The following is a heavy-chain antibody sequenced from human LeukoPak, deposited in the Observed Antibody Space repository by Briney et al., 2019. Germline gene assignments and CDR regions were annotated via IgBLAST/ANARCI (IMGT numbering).Heavy chain of an antibody. D-gene: IGHD3-10*01. CDR1: GYSFTSYW. V-gene: IGHV5-51*01. CDR3: ARHGSGSYEIDP. Sequence: GESLKISCKGSGYSFTSYWIGWVRQMPGKGLEWMGIIFPGDSDTSNCQSFQGKVTISADKSISTAYLQWSSLRASDAAMYYCARHGSGSYEIDPWGQGTLVTVSS. J-gene: IGHJ5*02. CDR2: IFPGDSDT.